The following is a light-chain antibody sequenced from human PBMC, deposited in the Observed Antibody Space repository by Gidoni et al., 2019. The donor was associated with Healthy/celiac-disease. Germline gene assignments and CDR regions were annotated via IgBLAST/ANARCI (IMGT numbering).Light chain of an antibody. J-gene: IGKJ4*01. CDR2: KVS. Sequence: DVVMTQSPLSLPVTLGQPASISCRSSRSLVYSDGNTYLNWFQQRPGQSPRRLIYKVSNRDSGVPDRFSGSGSGTDFTLKISRVEAEDVGVYYCMQGTHLLTFGGGTKVEIK. CDR1: RSLVYSDGNTY. V-gene: IGKV2-30*01. CDR3: MQGTHLLT.